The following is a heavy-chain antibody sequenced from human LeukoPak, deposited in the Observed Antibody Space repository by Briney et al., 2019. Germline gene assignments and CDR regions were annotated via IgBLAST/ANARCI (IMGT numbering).Heavy chain of an antibody. CDR3: AKDMGQWLAYYFDY. CDR1: GFTFSSYG. J-gene: IGHJ4*02. CDR2: ISASGSNT. Sequence: PGGSLRLSCAASGFTFSSYGMSWVRQAPGEGLKWVSIISASGSNTIYADSVKGRFTISRDNSKNTLYLQMNSLRAEDTAVYYCAKDMGQWLAYYFDYWGQGTLVTVSS. V-gene: IGHV3-23*01. D-gene: IGHD6-19*01.